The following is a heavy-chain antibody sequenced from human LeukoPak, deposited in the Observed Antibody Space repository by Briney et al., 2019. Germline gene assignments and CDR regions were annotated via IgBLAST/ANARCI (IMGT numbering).Heavy chain of an antibody. CDR1: GFTFSSYW. V-gene: IGHV3-7*05. J-gene: IGHJ4*02. CDR2: MKQGGSEK. D-gene: IGHD3-22*01. CDR3: AASSGYYFSHFDY. Sequence: GGSLRLSCAASGFTFSSYWMSWVRQAPGKGLEWVANMKQGGSEKYYVDSVKGRFTISRDNAKNSLYLQMNSLRAEDTAVYYCAASSGYYFSHFDYWGQGTLVTVSS.